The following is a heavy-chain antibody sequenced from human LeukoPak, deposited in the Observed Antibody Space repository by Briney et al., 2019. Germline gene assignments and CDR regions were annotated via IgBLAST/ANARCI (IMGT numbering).Heavy chain of an antibody. CDR2: INAGNGNT. CDR3: ARGYYGSGSYDPAFDI. V-gene: IGHV1-3*01. CDR1: GYTFTSYA. Sequence: GASVKVSCKASGYTFTSYAMHWVRQAPGQRLEWMGWINAGNGNTKYSQKFQGRVTITRDTSASTAYMELSSLRSEDTAVYYCARGYYGSGSYDPAFDIWGQGTMVTVSS. D-gene: IGHD3-10*01. J-gene: IGHJ3*02.